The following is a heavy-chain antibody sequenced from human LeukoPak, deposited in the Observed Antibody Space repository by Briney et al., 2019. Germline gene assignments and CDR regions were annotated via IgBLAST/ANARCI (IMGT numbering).Heavy chain of an antibody. J-gene: IGHJ4*02. Sequence: SETLSLTCTVSGGSISSFYWSWIRQPPGKGLEWIGYIYYSGSTNYNPPLKSRVTISVDTSKNQFSLKLSSVTAADTAVYYCARLVSVGATTNFDYWGQRTLVTVSS. CDR3: ARLVSVGATTNFDY. CDR1: GGSISSFY. CDR2: IYYSGST. V-gene: IGHV4-59*08. D-gene: IGHD1-26*01.